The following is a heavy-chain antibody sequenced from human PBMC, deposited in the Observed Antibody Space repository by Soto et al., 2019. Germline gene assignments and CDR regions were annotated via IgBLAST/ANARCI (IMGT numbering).Heavy chain of an antibody. Sequence: VEALKSSCKGSGYSFTSYWIGWVRQMPGKGLEWMGIIYPGDSDTRYSPSFQGQVTISADKSISTAYLQWSSLKASDTAMYYCAGGGVRGVIARARDYYGMDVWGQGTTVTVSS. V-gene: IGHV5-51*01. D-gene: IGHD3-10*01. CDR2: IYPGDSDT. CDR3: AGGGVRGVIARARDYYGMDV. CDR1: GYSFTSYW. J-gene: IGHJ6*02.